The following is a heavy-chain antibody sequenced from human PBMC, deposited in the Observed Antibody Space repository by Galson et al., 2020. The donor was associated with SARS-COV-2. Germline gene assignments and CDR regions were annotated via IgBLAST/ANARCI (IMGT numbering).Heavy chain of an antibody. D-gene: IGHD3-10*01. J-gene: IGHJ4*02. CDR1: GFTFTNAW. CDR3: TTDQYYYGSGSYY. Sequence: GESLKISCTPSGFTFTNAWMSWVRQAPGKGLEWVGRIKSETDGGTTDYAEPVKGRFTIPRDDSNDMLYLHMSSLKADDTAVYYCTTDQYYYGSGSYYWGQGALVTVSS. CDR2: IKSETDGGTT. V-gene: IGHV3-15*01.